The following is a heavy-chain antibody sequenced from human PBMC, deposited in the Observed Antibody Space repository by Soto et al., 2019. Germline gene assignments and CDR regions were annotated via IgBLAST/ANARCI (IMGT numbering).Heavy chain of an antibody. CDR1: GGSISSGGYY. V-gene: IGHV4-31*03. J-gene: IGHJ4*02. Sequence: SETLSLTCTVSGGSISSGGYYWSWIRQHPGKGLEGIGYIYYSGSTYYNPSLKSRVTISVDTSKNQFSLKLSSVTAADTAVYYCARDLRAYGDYYFDYWGQGTLVTVSS. CDR2: IYYSGST. D-gene: IGHD4-17*01. CDR3: ARDLRAYGDYYFDY.